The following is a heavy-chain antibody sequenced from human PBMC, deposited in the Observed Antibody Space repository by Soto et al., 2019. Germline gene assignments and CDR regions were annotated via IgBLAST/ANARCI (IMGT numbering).Heavy chain of an antibody. V-gene: IGHV4-34*01. D-gene: IGHD2-8*02. J-gene: IGHJ4*02. CDR2: INHSGST. CDR3: ARDKITGLFDY. Sequence: PSETLSLTCAVYGGSFSGYYWTWIRQPTGTGLEWIGEINHSGSTNYNPSLKSRVTISVDTSKNHFSLKLTSVTAADTAVYYCARDKITGLFDYWGQGTLVTVS. CDR1: GGSFSGYY.